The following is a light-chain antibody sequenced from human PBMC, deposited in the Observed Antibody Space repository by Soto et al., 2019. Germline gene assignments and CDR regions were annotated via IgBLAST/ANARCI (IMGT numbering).Light chain of an antibody. CDR2: WAS. J-gene: IGKJ1*01. V-gene: IGKV4-1*01. CDR1: QSVLYSSNNKNY. CDR3: QQYYSTPPRT. Sequence: DIVMTQSPDSLAVSLGKRATINCKSSQSVLYSSNNKNYLAWYQQKPGQPPKLLIYWASTRESGVPDRFSGSGSGTDFTLTISSLQAEDVAVYYCQQYYSTPPRTFGQGTKVELK.